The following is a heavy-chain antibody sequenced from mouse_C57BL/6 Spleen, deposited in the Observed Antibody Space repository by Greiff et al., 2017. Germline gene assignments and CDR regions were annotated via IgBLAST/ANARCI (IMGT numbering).Heavy chain of an antibody. Sequence: EVQLQQSVAELVRPGASVKLSCTASGFNIKNTYMHWVKQRPEQGLEWIGRIDPANGSTKYAPKFQGKATITADTSSNTAYLQLSSLTSEDAAIXYGARPPTAQATDYFDYWGQGTTLTVSS. D-gene: IGHD3-2*02. CDR1: GFNIKNTY. CDR2: IDPANGST. J-gene: IGHJ2*01. V-gene: IGHV14-3*01. CDR3: ARPPTAQATDYFDY.